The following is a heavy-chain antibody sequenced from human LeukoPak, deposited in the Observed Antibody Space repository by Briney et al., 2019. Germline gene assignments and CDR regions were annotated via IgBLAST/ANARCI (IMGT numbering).Heavy chain of an antibody. CDR1: GYTFTGYY. D-gene: IGHD6-19*01. Sequence: ASVKVSCKASGYTFTGYYMHWVRQAPGQGLERMGWINPNSGGTNYAQKFQGRVTMTRDTSISTAYMELSRLRSDDTAVYYCARDLGWSSGWNKAFDYWGQGTLVTVSS. CDR2: INPNSGGT. CDR3: ARDLGWSSGWNKAFDY. J-gene: IGHJ4*02. V-gene: IGHV1-2*02.